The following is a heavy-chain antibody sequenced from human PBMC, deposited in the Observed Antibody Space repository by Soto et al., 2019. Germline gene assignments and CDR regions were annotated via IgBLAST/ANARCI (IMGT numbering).Heavy chain of an antibody. J-gene: IGHJ6*02. CDR1: GFTFSSYA. CDR2: ISYDGSNK. V-gene: IGHV3-30-3*01. D-gene: IGHD3-10*01. CDR3: ARDRGAMASRGMDV. Sequence: LRLSCAASGFTFSSYAMHWVRQAPGKGLEWVAVISYDGSNKYYADSVKGRFTISRDNSKNTLYLQMNSLRAEDTAVYYCARDRGAMASRGMDVWGQGTTVTVSS.